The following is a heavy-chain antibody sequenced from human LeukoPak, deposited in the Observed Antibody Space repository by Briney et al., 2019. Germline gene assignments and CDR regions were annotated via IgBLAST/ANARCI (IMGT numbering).Heavy chain of an antibody. CDR1: GGTFSSYT. D-gene: IGHD3-16*01. CDR2: IIPILGIA. J-gene: IGHJ5*02. V-gene: IGHV1-69*02. Sequence: GSSAKVSCKASGGTFSSYTISWVRQAPGQGLEWMGRIIPILGIANYAQKFQGRVTITADKSTSTAYMELSSLRSEDTAVYYYARVRGIMITFGGAAAFDPWGQGTLVTVSS. CDR3: ARVRGIMITFGGAAAFDP.